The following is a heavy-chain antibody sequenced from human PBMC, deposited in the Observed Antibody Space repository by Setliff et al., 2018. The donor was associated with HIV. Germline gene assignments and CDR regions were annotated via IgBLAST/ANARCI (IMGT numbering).Heavy chain of an antibody. Sequence: GGSLRLSCVASGFTFGDYAVHWVRQTPGKGLEWVSGISWDSGSIGYANSVKGRFTVSRDNAKNTLYLQMNSLRVEDMALYYCVKDKGPTGLRSGSYHPFDTWGQGTMVTVSS. J-gene: IGHJ3*02. CDR3: VKDKGPTGLRSGSYHPFDT. D-gene: IGHD6-19*01. CDR1: GFTFGDYA. V-gene: IGHV3-9*03. CDR2: ISWDSGSI.